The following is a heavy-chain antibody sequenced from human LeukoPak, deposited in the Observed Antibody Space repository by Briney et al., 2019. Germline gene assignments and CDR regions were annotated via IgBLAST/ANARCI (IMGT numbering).Heavy chain of an antibody. J-gene: IGHJ3*02. CDR2: INAGNGNT. D-gene: IGHD2-21*02. Sequence: ASVKVSCKASGYTFTSYAMHWVRQAPGQRLEWMGWINAGNGNTKYSQKFQGRVTITRDTSASTAYMELSSLRSEDTAVYYCARRGAICGGDCSDAFDIWGQGTMVTVSS. CDR3: ARRGAICGGDCSDAFDI. CDR1: GYTFTSYA. V-gene: IGHV1-3*01.